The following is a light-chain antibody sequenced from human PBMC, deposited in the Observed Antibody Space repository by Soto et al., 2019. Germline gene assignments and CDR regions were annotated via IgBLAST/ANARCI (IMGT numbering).Light chain of an antibody. Sequence: QLVLTQPASVSGSPGQSITISCTGTSSDVGGYNYVSWYQHHPGKAPKLIIYDVTNRPSGVSNPFSGSKSGNTASLTISGLQPEDEADYYCSSYTTSNTLQIVFGTETKLTVL. CDR2: DVT. V-gene: IGLV2-14*03. CDR1: SSDVGGYNY. CDR3: SSYTTSNTLQIV. J-gene: IGLJ1*01.